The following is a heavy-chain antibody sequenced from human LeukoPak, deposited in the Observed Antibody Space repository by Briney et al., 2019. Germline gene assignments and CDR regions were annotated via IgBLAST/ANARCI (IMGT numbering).Heavy chain of an antibody. D-gene: IGHD3/OR15-3a*01. CDR3: ARQTGSGLFILP. CDR1: GVSISSSNSY. CDR2: IYYTGNT. J-gene: IGHJ4*02. Sequence: SETLSLTCTVSGVSISSSNSYWGWIRQPPGKGLEWIGSIYYTGNTYYNASLKSRVTISIDTSKNQISLRLTSVTATDTAIYYCARQTGSGLFILPGGQGTLVTVSS. V-gene: IGHV4-39*01.